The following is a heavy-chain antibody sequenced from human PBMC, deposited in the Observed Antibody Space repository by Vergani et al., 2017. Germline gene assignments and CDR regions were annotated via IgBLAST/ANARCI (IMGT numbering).Heavy chain of an antibody. V-gene: IGHV5-51*01. CDR2: IYPGDSDT. D-gene: IGHD3-9*01. CDR1: GYSFTSYW. CDR3: SVLRYFDWLLDDAFDI. J-gene: IGHJ3*02. Sequence: EVQLVQSGAEVKKPGESLKISCKGSGYSFTSYWIGWVRQMPGKGLEWMGIIYPGDSDTRYSPSFQGQVTISADKSISTAYLQWSSLKASDTAMYYCSVLRYFDWLLDDAFDIWGQGTMVTVSS.